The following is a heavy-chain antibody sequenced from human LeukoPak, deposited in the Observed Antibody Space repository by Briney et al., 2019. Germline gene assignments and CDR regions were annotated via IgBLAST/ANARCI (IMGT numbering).Heavy chain of an antibody. D-gene: IGHD2-8*01. CDR2: IKQDGTEK. J-gene: IGHJ4*02. V-gene: IGHV3-7*02. Sequence: GGSLTLFCAASGFPFSDYWMTWPRQAPGKGLEWVATIKQDGTEKYYVDSVKGRFSISRDNPKNSLYLQMNNLRAEDTAVYYCANGRGSAYWGQGTLVTVSS. CDR1: GFPFSDYW. CDR3: ANGRGSAY.